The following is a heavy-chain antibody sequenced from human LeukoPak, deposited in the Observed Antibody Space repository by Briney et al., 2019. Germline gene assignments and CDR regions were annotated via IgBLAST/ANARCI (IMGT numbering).Heavy chain of an antibody. CDR2: IQHDGSRT. V-gene: IGHV3-30-3*01. D-gene: IGHD2-21*02. CDR1: GFSFSTYT. J-gene: IGHJ4*02. CDR3: ARGVGDYVLLDY. Sequence: PGGSLRLSCAASGFSFSTYTMNWVRQAPGKGLERVAGIQHDGSRTYYADSVKGRFTISRDNAENTLYLQMNSLRAEDTAVYYCARGVGDYVLLDYWGQGSLVTVSS.